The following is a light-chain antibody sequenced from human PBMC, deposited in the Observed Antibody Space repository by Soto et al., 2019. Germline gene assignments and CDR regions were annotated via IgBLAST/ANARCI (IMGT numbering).Light chain of an antibody. CDR1: QSLVYSDGNTY. Sequence: DVVLTQSPLSLSVTLGQPASISCRSSQSLVYSDGNTYLNWFHQRPGQSPRRLIHKGSNRDSGVPERFSGSGSDTDVRLQISRVEADDVGLYYCMQGIHWPRTFGQGTKVEIK. V-gene: IGKV2-30*01. J-gene: IGKJ1*01. CDR2: KGS. CDR3: MQGIHWPRT.